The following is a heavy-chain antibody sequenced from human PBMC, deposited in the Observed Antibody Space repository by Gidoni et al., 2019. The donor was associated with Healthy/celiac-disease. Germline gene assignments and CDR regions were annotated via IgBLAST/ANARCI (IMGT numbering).Heavy chain of an antibody. CDR2: MNPNSGNT. CDR3: ARADYYDSSGYLSDYGMDV. CDR1: GYTFTSYD. D-gene: IGHD3-22*01. Sequence: QVQLVQSGAEVKKPGASVKVSCKASGYTFTSYDINWVRQATGQGLEWMGWMNPNSGNTGYAQKFQGRVTMTRNTSISTAYMELSSLRSEDTAVYYCARADYYDSSGYLSDYGMDVWGQGTTVTVSS. J-gene: IGHJ6*02. V-gene: IGHV1-8*01.